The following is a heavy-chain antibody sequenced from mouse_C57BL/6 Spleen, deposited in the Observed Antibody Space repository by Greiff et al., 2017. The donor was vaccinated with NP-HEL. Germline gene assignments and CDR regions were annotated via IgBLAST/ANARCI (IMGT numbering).Heavy chain of an antibody. D-gene: IGHD1-1*01. V-gene: IGHV1-7*01. J-gene: IGHJ4*01. CDR2: INPSCGYT. CDR3: ARATSTTVVAAPYAMDY. CDR1: GYTFTSYW. Sequence: QVQLQQSGAELAKPGASVKLSCKASGYTFTSYWMHWVNQRPGQGLEWIGYINPSCGYTKYNQTLKDKAPLTADQSSSTAYMQLSSLTYDDSAVYYCARATSTTVVAAPYAMDYWGQGTSVTVSS.